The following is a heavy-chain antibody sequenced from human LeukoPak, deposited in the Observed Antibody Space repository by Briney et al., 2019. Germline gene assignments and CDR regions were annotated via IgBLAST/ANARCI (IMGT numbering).Heavy chain of an antibody. Sequence: GGSLRLSCAASGFTVGSNQMTWVRQAPGKGLEWVSLIYSGGGTKYADSVEGRFTISRDNSKNTLYLQMNSLRVEDTAVYYCARKTDTSMLGDYWGQGTLVTVSS. J-gene: IGHJ4*02. V-gene: IGHV3-66*02. CDR1: GFTVGSNQ. CDR3: ARKTDTSMLGDY. CDR2: IYSGGGT. D-gene: IGHD5-18*01.